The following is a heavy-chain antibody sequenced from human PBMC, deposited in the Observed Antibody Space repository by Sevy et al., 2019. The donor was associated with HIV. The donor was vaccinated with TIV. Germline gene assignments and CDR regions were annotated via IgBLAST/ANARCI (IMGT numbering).Heavy chain of an antibody. J-gene: IGHJ6*02. Sequence: PGGSLRLSCAVSGFPVSSSYMNWVRQAPGKGLEWVSVFYTGSKTDYADSVKGRFTMSRDNSKNTLYLQMNGLRAEDTAVYYCARDKNAYYYGLDVWGQGTTVTVSS. CDR1: GFPVSSSY. CDR3: ARDKNAYYYGLDV. V-gene: IGHV3-53*01. CDR2: FYTGSKT.